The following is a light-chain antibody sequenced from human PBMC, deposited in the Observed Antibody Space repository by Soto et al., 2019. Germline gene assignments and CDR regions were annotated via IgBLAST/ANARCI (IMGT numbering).Light chain of an antibody. Sequence: EIVLTQSPGTLSLSPGERATLSCRASQTVTNDYLAWYQQKDGQAPRLLIYHASTRATGIPDRFSGSGSGPEYTLTISRLEPEDFAVYSCQLYGFSPISSGQGTRLELK. CDR2: HAS. V-gene: IGKV3-20*01. J-gene: IGKJ5*01. CDR3: QLYGFSPIS. CDR1: QTVTNDY.